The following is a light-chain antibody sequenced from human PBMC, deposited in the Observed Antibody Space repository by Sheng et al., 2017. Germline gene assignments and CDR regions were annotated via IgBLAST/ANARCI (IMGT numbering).Light chain of an antibody. CDR1: QSVLHSSNNKNY. Sequence: DIVMTQSPDSLAVSLGERATINCKSSQSVLHSSNNKNYLAWFQQKAGQSPKLLIYWASTREFGVPDRFSGSGSGTDFTLTISSLQAEDVAVYYCQQYYSIPYTFGQGTKLEIK. V-gene: IGKV4-1*01. J-gene: IGKJ2*01. CDR3: QQYYSIPYT. CDR2: WAS.